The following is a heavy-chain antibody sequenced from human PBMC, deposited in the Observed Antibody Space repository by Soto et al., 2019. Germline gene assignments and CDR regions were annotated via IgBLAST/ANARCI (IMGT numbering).Heavy chain of an antibody. CDR1: GYTFTTYG. Sequence: QVQLVQSGAEVKKPGASVKVSCKASGYTFTTYGITWVRQASGQGLEWMGWSNTYNGKTYYAQKLQGRVTMTTDTATSTAYMELRSLRSDDTAVYYCARGITFGGVLNGMDVWGQGTTVTVSS. D-gene: IGHD3-16*01. V-gene: IGHV1-18*01. CDR3: ARGITFGGVLNGMDV. J-gene: IGHJ6*02. CDR2: SNTYNGKT.